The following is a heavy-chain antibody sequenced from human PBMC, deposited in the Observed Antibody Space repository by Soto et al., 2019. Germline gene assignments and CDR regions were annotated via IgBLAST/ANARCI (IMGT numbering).Heavy chain of an antibody. J-gene: IGHJ6*02. D-gene: IGHD6-6*01. CDR2: IYSGGST. CDR1: GFSVISRD. CDR3: GTSSRKDYHFAMDV. Sequence: PREFLRLSCAEYGFSVISRDIILFRHLPGEGLEWVSVIYSGGSTHDADYVKGRFSVSRDTSKNTVDLQMNSLRVDDTAVYYCGTSSRKDYHFAMDVWGQGTAVTVSS. V-gene: IGHV3-53*01.